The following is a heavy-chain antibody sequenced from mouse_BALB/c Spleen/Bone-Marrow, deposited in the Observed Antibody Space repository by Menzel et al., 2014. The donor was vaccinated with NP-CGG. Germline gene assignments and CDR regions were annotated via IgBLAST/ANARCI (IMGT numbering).Heavy chain of an antibody. Sequence: QVQLKESGAELARPGASVKMSCKASGYTFTSYWMHWVKQRPGQGLEWIGYINPSTGYTEYNQKFKDKATLTADKSSSTAYMQLSSLTSEDSAVYYCARSGGYDGFSYWGQGTTLTVSS. CDR2: INPSTGYT. CDR1: GYTFTSYW. D-gene: IGHD2-2*01. CDR3: ARSGGYDGFSY. V-gene: IGHV1-4*01. J-gene: IGHJ2*01.